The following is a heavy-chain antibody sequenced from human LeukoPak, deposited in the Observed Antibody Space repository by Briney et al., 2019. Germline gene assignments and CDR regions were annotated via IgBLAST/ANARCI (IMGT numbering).Heavy chain of an antibody. V-gene: IGHV6-1*01. J-gene: IGHJ3*02. CDR3: ARGFSSRRAFDI. Sequence: SQTLSLTCGVSGDSVSNNDAAWAWIRQSPSRGLEWLGRTYYRSRWYDDYAVSVKSRITIKSDPSKNQFSLNLNSVTPEDTAVYYCARGFSSRRAFDIWGQGTMVTVTS. CDR1: GDSVSNNDAA. D-gene: IGHD6-13*01. CDR2: TYYRSRWYD.